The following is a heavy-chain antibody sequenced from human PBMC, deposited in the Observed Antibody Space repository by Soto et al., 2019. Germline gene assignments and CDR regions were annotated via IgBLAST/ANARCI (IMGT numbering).Heavy chain of an antibody. CDR2: IYYSGST. D-gene: IGHD6-13*01. J-gene: IGHJ4*02. V-gene: IGHV4-31*03. CDR3: ARGKFDPYSSSWTPGGYYFDY. CDR1: GGSISSGGYY. Sequence: SETLSLTCTVSGGSISSGGYYWSWIRQHPGKGLEWIGYIYYSGSTYYNPSLKSRVTISVDTSKNQFSLKLSSVTAADTAVYYCARGKFDPYSSSWTPGGYYFDYWGQGTLVTVSS.